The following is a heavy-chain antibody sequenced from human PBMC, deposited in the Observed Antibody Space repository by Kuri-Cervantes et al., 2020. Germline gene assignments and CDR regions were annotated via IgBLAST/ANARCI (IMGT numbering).Heavy chain of an antibody. CDR2: INSDGRTT. V-gene: IGHV3-74*01. CDR3: AKDPYEGDGAFDI. Sequence: GGSLRLSCAASGFTFSSYWMHWVRQAPGKGLVWVSYINSDGRTTNYADSVKGRFTISRDNAKNTLFLQMNSLRVGDTAVYYCAKDPYEGDGAFDIWGQGTMVTVSS. CDR1: GFTFSSYW. J-gene: IGHJ3*02. D-gene: IGHD2-21*02.